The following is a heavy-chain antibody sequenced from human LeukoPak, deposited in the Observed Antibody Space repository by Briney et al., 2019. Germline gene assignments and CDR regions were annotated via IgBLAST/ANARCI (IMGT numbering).Heavy chain of an antibody. CDR3: ARGGYYYDNSGGAFDI. V-gene: IGHV3-30*03. CDR2: ILYDGNNK. D-gene: IGHD3-22*01. CDR1: GFTFSSYG. Sequence: GSLRLSCAASGFTFSSYGMHWVRQGPGQGLEWVALILYDGNNKFYADSVKGRFAISRDNSKNTLYLQVNSLRADDTAMYYCARGGYYYDNSGGAFDIWGQGTMVTVSS. J-gene: IGHJ3*02.